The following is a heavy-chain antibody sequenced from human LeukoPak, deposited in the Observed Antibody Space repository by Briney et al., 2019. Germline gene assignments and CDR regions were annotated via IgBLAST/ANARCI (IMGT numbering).Heavy chain of an antibody. CDR1: GFTVSSNY. J-gene: IGHJ6*03. D-gene: IGHD5-12*01. CDR2: IYSGDTT. CDR3: ARVLRGYDGYMDV. Sequence: PGGSLRLSCAASGFTVSSNYMSWVRQAPGKGLEWVSGIYSGDTTYYADSVKGRFTISRDNSKNTLYLQINSLRAEDTAVYYCARVLRGYDGYMDVWGKGTTVTVSS. V-gene: IGHV3-53*01.